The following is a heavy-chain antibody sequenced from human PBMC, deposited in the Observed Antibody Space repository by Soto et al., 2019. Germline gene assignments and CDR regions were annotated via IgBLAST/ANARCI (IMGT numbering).Heavy chain of an antibody. Sequence: GGSLRLSCAASGFTFSSYAMSWVRQAPGKGLEWVSAISGSGGSTYYDNSVTGRFTISTDNSKNTPYLQMNSLRAEDTAVYYCAKNQGFGELDYYYYYMDVWGKGTTVTVSS. V-gene: IGHV3-23*01. CDR1: GFTFSSYA. CDR3: AKNQGFGELDYYYYYMDV. D-gene: IGHD3-10*01. CDR2: ISGSGGST. J-gene: IGHJ6*03.